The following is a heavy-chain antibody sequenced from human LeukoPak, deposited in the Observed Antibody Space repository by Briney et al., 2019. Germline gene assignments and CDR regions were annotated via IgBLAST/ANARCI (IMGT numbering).Heavy chain of an antibody. CDR3: ATGGLTPAWGY. Sequence: GASVKVSCKVSGYTLTQLSMHWVGQAPGKPREWMGGFDPEDGETIYAQKFQGRVTMTEDTSTVTAYMELSSLRSEDTAVYYCATGGLTPAWGYWGQGTLVTVSS. J-gene: IGHJ4*02. CDR2: FDPEDGET. D-gene: IGHD1-14*01. CDR1: GYTLTQLS. V-gene: IGHV1-24*01.